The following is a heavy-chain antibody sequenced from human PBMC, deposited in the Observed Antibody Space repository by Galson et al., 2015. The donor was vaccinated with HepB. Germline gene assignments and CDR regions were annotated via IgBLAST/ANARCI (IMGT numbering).Heavy chain of an antibody. CDR2: ISYDGSNK. J-gene: IGHJ6*02. CDR3: ARDYASSWYFNHYYGMDV. D-gene: IGHD6-13*01. CDR1: GFTFSSYA. V-gene: IGHV3-30*04. Sequence: SLRLSCAASGFTFSSYAIHWVRQAPGKGLDWVAVISYDGSNKYYADSVKGRFTISRDNSKNTLYLQMNSLRAEDTAVYYCARDYASSWYFNHYYGMDVWGQGTTVTVSS.